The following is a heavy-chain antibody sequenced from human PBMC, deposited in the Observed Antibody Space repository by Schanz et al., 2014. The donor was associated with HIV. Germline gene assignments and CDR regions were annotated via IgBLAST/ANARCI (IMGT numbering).Heavy chain of an antibody. CDR2: ISGGADTT. CDR3: ARGGIITPIVVVPFDC. V-gene: IGHV3-23*01. Sequence: EVQLLESGGGLVQPGGSLRLSCAASGFTFSSHAMNWVRQAPGKGLEWVSVISGGADTTYYADSVKGRFTISRDNSKDTLYLQMNSLRAEDTAVYYCARGGIITPIVVVPFDCWGRGTLVTVSS. CDR1: GFTFSSHA. J-gene: IGHJ4*02. D-gene: IGHD3-22*01.